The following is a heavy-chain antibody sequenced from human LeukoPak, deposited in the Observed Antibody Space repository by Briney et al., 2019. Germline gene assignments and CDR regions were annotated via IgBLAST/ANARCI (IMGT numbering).Heavy chain of an antibody. CDR2: INYSGTA. J-gene: IGHJ4*01. CDR1: GVSLNDFY. D-gene: IGHD5-24*01. CDR3: ARERSAGSPGRFDY. Sequence: SETLSLTCHVNGVSLNDFYWSWIRQLPGKGLEWIGYINYSGTAYYNPSLKSRLTISLQTSKSQFSLELRSATAADTAIYYCARERSAGSPGRFDYWGQGQQVTVSS. V-gene: IGHV4-59*12.